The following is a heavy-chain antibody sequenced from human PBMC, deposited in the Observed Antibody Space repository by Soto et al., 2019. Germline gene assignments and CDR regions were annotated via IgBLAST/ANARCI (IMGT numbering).Heavy chain of an antibody. J-gene: IGHJ4*02. CDR1: GFTFSSYA. CDR2: ISYDGSNK. Sequence: QVQLVESGGGVVQPGRSLRLSCAASGFTFSSYAMHWVRQAPGKGLEWVAVISYDGSNKYYADSVKGRFTISRDNSKNTLYLAMNSLRAEDTAVYYCASDRYWGQGTLVTVSS. V-gene: IGHV3-30-3*01. CDR3: ASDRY.